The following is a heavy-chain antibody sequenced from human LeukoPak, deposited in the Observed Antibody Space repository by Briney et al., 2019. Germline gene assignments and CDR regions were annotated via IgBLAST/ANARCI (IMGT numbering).Heavy chain of an antibody. CDR2: IYNSGST. J-gene: IGHJ4*02. Sequence: PSETLSLTCTVSGGSISTYYWSWIRQPPGKGLEWIGCIYNSGSTNYNPSLKSRVTISVDTSKNQFSLKLSSVTAADTAVYYCARRTKVSERRGAAAGRFDYWGQGTLVTVSS. CDR1: GGSISTYY. D-gene: IGHD6-13*01. CDR3: ARRTKVSERRGAAAGRFDY. V-gene: IGHV4-59*01.